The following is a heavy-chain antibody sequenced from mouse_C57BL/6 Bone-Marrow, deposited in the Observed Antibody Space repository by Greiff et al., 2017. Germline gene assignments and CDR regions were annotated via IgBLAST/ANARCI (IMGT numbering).Heavy chain of an antibody. D-gene: IGHD1-1*01. V-gene: IGHV1-72*01. J-gene: IGHJ4*01. CDR3: ARNGSSSYYYAMDY. CDR1: GYTFTSYW. CDR2: IDPNSGGT. Sequence: QVQLQQPGAELVKPGASVKLSCKASGYTFTSYWLHWVKQRPGRGLEWIGRIDPNSGGTKYNEKFKSKATLTVDKPSSKAYMQLSSLTSEDSAVYYCARNGSSSYYYAMDYWGQGTSVTVSS.